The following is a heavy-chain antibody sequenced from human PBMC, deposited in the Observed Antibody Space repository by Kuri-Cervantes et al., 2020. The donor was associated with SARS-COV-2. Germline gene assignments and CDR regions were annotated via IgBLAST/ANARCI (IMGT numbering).Heavy chain of an antibody. CDR2: INHSGST. D-gene: IGHD3-10*01. Sequence: SETLSLTCAVYGGSFSGYYWSWIRQPPGKGLEWIGEINHSGSTNYNPSLKSRVTISVDTSKNQFSLKLSSVTAADTAVYYCARTSYGSALYWGQGTLVTVSS. CDR1: GGSFSGYY. V-gene: IGHV4-34*01. J-gene: IGHJ4*02. CDR3: ARTSYGSALY.